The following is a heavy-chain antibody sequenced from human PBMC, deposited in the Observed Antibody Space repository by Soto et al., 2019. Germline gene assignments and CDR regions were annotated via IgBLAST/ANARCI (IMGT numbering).Heavy chain of an antibody. CDR2: ISWNSNSI. V-gene: IGHV3-9*01. D-gene: IGHD6-6*01. CDR3: ANSQSIASRQFDY. J-gene: IGHJ4*02. Sequence: EVQLVESGGGLVQPGRSLRLSCEASGFMFDDYAMYWVRQAPGKGLEWVSGISWNSNSIVYADSVKGRFTISRDNAKTSLYLQMNSLKPEDTALYYCANSQSIASRQFDYWGQGTLVTVSS. CDR1: GFMFDDYA.